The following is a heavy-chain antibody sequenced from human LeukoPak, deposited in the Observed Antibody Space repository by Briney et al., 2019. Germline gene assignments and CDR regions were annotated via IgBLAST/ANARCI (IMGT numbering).Heavy chain of an antibody. Sequence: GGSLRLSCAVSGFSVSGNFMNWVRQAPGKGLEWVSAISGSGGSTYYADSVKGRFTISRDNSKNTLYLQMNSLRAEDTAVYYCAKFKSQLGSLAVAGTDLDYWGQGTLVTVSS. V-gene: IGHV3-23*01. CDR2: ISGSGGST. CDR3: AKFKSQLGSLAVAGTDLDY. CDR1: GFSVSGNF. D-gene: IGHD6-19*01. J-gene: IGHJ4*02.